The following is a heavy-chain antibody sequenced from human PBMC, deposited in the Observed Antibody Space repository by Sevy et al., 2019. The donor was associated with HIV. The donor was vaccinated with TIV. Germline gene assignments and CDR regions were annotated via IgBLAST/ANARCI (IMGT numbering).Heavy chain of an antibody. J-gene: IGHJ5*02. Sequence: GGSLRLSCVASAFTFSNDWMTWVRQAPGKGLEWVGHIRSATDGGTTDYASPVKGRFTISRHDSKNTVYLEMKSLKIEDTGVYFCATLSGNYWGDWLDPWGQGTLVTVSS. CDR2: IRSATDGGTT. D-gene: IGHD5-12*01. V-gene: IGHV3-15*07. CDR1: AFTFSNDW. CDR3: ATLSGNYWGDWLDP.